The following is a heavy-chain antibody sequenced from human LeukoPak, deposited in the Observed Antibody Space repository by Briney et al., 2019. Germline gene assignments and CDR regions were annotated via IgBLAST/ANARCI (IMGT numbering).Heavy chain of an antibody. J-gene: IGHJ4*02. V-gene: IGHV3-11*01. D-gene: IGHD7-27*01. CDR3: ARELGIAFFDY. CDR2: ISSSGTTI. Sequence: PGGSLRLSCAASGFSFSGYYMSWIRQAPGKGLEWVSCISSSGTTIDYADSVKGRFTISRDNAQNSLYLHLHSLRAEDTAVYYCARELGIAFFDYRGQGALVTVSS. CDR1: GFSFSGYY.